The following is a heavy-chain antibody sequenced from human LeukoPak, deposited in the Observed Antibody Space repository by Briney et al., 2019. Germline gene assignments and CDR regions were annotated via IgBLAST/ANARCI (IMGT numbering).Heavy chain of an antibody. CDR1: GFTFSRYW. CDR3: TRDPRSSSAN. CDR2: IDSDGSST. Sequence: PGGSLRLSCVVSGFTFSRYWMHWVRHAPGKGLVWVSRIDSDGSSTKYADSVEGRFTISRDNAKNTLYLQMNSLRAEDTAVYYCTRDPRSSSANWGQGTLVTVSS. J-gene: IGHJ4*02. D-gene: IGHD6-6*01. V-gene: IGHV3-74*01.